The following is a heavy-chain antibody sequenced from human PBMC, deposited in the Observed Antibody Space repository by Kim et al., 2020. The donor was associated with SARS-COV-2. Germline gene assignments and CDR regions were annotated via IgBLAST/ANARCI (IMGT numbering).Heavy chain of an antibody. V-gene: IGHV3-74*01. Sequence: GGSLRLSCAASGFTFGSYWMHWVRQAPGKGLVWVSRMNSDGSSRDYADSVKGRFTISRDNAKNRLYLQMNSLRAEDTAVYYCARGDYIINLLDYWGQGTL. CDR1: GFTFGSYW. D-gene: IGHD3-10*01. CDR2: MNSDGSSR. CDR3: ARGDYIINLLDY. J-gene: IGHJ4*02.